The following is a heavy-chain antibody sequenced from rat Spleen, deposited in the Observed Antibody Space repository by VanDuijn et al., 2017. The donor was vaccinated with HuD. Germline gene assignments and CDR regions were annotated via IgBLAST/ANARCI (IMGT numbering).Heavy chain of an antibody. CDR3: TRHNNYAAY. J-gene: IGHJ3*01. Sequence: EVQLVESGGGLVQPGKSLKLSCVASGFTFSSYWIYWIRQAPGEGLEWVSSISPDGGSTYYPDSVKGRFTLSRDNAKSTLYLQMDGLRSEDTATYYCTRHNNYAAYWGQGTLVTVSS. CDR2: ISPDGGST. V-gene: IGHV5-58*01. CDR1: GFTFSSYW. D-gene: IGHD1-10*01.